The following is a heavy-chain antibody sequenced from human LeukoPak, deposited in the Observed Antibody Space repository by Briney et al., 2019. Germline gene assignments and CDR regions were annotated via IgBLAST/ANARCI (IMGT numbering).Heavy chain of an antibody. CDR2: IYTSGST. V-gene: IGHV4-4*07. CDR3: ARIYCSGGSCYLNWFDP. Sequence: SETLSLTCTVSGGSISSYYWSWIRQPAGKGLEWIGRIYTSGSTNYNPSLKSRVTMSVDTSKNQFSLKLYSVTAADTAVYYCARIYCSGGSCYLNWFDPWGQGTLVTVSS. D-gene: IGHD2-15*01. J-gene: IGHJ5*02. CDR1: GGSISSYY.